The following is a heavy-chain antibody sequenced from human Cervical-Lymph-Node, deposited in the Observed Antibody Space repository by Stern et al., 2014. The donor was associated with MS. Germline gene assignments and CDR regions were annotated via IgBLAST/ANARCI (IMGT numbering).Heavy chain of an antibody. V-gene: IGHV3-33*01. CDR1: GFTFSDYA. CDR3: ARGLRVLQWFGELGLLDY. CDR2: IWYDGSKK. J-gene: IGHJ4*02. Sequence: VQLVESGGGVVQPGRSLRLSCAASGFTFSDYAMHWVRQAPGKGLEWVAVIWYDGSKKYYVDSVKGRFTISRDNSKNTLHLQMNGLRAEDTAVYHCARGLRVLQWFGELGLLDYWGQGILVTVSS. D-gene: IGHD3-10*01.